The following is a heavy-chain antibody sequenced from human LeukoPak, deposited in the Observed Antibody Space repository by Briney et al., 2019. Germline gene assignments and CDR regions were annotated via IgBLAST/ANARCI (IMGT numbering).Heavy chain of an antibody. D-gene: IGHD6-13*01. CDR2: IRSKANSYAT. Sequence: PGGSLRLSCAASGFTFSGSAMHWVRQASGKGLEWVGRIRSKANSYATAYAASVKGRFTISRDDSKNTAYLQMNSLKTEDTAVYYCTRLIAAAGTPTDYWGQGTLVTVSS. CDR1: GFTFSGSA. V-gene: IGHV3-73*01. CDR3: TRLIAAAGTPTDY. J-gene: IGHJ4*02.